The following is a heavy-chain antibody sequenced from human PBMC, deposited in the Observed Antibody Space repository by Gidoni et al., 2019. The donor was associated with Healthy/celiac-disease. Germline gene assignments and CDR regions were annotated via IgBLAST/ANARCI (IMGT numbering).Heavy chain of an antibody. J-gene: IGHJ2*01. D-gene: IGHD6-19*01. Sequence: QVQLQESGPGLVKPSQTLSLTCTVSGGSISSGGYYWSWIRQHPGKGLEWIGYIYYSGSTYYNPSLKSRVTISVDTSKNQFSLKLSSVTAADTAVYYCARVGGIAVAKGWYFDLWGRGTLVTVSS. CDR3: ARVGGIAVAKGWYFDL. CDR1: GGSISSGGYY. V-gene: IGHV4-31*03. CDR2: IYYSGST.